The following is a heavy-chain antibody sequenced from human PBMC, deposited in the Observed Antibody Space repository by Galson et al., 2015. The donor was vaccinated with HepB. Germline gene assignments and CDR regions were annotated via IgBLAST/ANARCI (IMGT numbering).Heavy chain of an antibody. V-gene: IGHV1-69*13. CDR2: IIPIFGTA. J-gene: IGHJ6*02. Sequence: SVKVSCKASGGTFSSYAISWVRQAPGQGLEWMGGIIPIFGTANYAQTFQGRVTITADESTRTAYMELSSLRSQYTAVYYCARDIKGAVRDVWVQGTTFTVSS. CDR3: ARDIKGAVRDV. CDR1: GGTFSSYA. D-gene: IGHD3-16*01.